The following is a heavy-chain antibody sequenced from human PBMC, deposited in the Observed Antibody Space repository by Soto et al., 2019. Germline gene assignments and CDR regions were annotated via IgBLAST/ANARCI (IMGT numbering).Heavy chain of an antibody. CDR1: GFTFSSYG. CDR3: ARDIAVAGTGVYY. D-gene: IGHD6-19*01. CDR2: IWDYGSNK. V-gene: IGHV3-33*01. J-gene: IGHJ4*02. Sequence: GGSLRLSCTASGFTFSSYGMHWVRQAPGKGLEWVAVIWDYGSNKYYADSVKGRFTISRDNSKNTLYMQMNTLRADDTAVYYCARDIAVAGTGVYYWGQGTLVTVSS.